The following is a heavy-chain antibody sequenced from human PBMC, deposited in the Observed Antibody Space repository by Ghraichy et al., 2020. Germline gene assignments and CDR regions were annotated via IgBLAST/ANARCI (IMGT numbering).Heavy chain of an antibody. V-gene: IGHV1-46*01. CDR2: INPSGGST. Sequence: ASVKVSCKASGYTFTSYYMHWVRQAPGQGLEWMGIINPSGGSTSYAQKFQGRVTMTRDTSTSTVYMELSSLRSEDTAVYYCARTALVGTPRYAFDIWGQGTMVTVSS. J-gene: IGHJ3*02. CDR1: GYTFTSYY. CDR3: ARTALVGTPRYAFDI. D-gene: IGHD6-6*01.